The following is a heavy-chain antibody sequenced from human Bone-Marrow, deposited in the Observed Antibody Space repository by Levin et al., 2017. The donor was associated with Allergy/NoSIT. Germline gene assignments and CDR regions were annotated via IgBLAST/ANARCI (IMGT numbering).Heavy chain of an antibody. V-gene: IGHV3-30*04. CDR2: IPYDGSNK. J-gene: IGHJ5*01. D-gene: IGHD5-12*01. Sequence: GGSLRLSCAASGFTFSSYSMHWVRQAPGKGLEWVAIIPYDGSNKYYADSVKGRFTISRDDSNNTLYLQMNSLRAEDTAVYYCAKALNSGRYSGYDSRGQGTLVTVSS. CDR1: GFTFSSYS. CDR3: AKALNSGRYSGYDS.